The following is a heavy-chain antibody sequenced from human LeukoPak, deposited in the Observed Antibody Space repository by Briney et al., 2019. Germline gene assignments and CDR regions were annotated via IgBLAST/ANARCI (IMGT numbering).Heavy chain of an antibody. J-gene: IGHJ5*02. V-gene: IGHV3-48*04. D-gene: IGHD4-17*01. CDR1: GFTFSSYA. Sequence: TGGSLRLSCAASGFTFSSYAMSWVRQAPGRGLEWVSYISSSGSTIYYADSVKGRFTISRDNAKNSLYLQMNSLRAEDTAVYYCARDGEDYGDYGGWFDPWGQGTLVTVSS. CDR3: ARDGEDYGDYGGWFDP. CDR2: ISSSGSTI.